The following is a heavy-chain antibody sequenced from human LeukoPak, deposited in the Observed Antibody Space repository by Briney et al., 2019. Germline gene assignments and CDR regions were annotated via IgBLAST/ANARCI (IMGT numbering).Heavy chain of an antibody. CDR2: IKQDGSEK. CDR1: GFTFSSYW. D-gene: IGHD3-22*01. J-gene: IGHJ4*02. V-gene: IGHV3-7*01. Sequence: PGGSLRLSCAASGFTFSSYWMSWVRQAPGKGLEWVANIKQDGSEKYYVDSVKGRFTISRDNTKNSLYLQMNSLRAEDTAVYFCARDHPYYYDTSGYWHDYWGQGTLVTVSS. CDR3: ARDHPYYYDTSGYWHDY.